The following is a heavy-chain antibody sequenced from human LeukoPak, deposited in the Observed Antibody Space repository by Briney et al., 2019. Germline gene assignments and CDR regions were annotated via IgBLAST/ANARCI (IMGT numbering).Heavy chain of an antibody. D-gene: IGHD3-10*01. V-gene: IGHV4-34*01. CDR3: ARGGMVVRGVIIPFDY. J-gene: IGHJ4*02. CDR2: INHSGST. CDR1: GGSFSGYY. Sequence: KSSETQSLTCAVYGGSFSGYYWSWIRQPPGKGLEWIGEINHSGSTNYNPSLKSRVTISVDTSKNQFSLKLSSVTTADTAVYYCARGGMVVRGVIIPFDYWGQGTLVTVSS.